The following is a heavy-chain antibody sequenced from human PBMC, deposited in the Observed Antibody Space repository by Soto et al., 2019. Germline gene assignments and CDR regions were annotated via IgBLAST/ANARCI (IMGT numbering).Heavy chain of an antibody. J-gene: IGHJ6*03. CDR1: GGSISSSSYY. CDR3: ARKWEDYYYYYMDV. D-gene: IGHD1-26*01. CDR2: IYYSGST. V-gene: IGHV4-39*01. Sequence: SETLSLTCTVSGGSISSSSYYWGWISQPPGKGLEWIGSIYYSGSTYYNPSLKSRVTISVDTSKNQFSLKLSSVTAADTAVYYCARKWEDYYYYYMDVWGKGTTVTVSS.